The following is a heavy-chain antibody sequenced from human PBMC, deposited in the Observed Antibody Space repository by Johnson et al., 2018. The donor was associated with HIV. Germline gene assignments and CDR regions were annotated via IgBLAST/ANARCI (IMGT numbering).Heavy chain of an antibody. J-gene: IGHJ3*02. Sequence: QMLLVESGGGVVQPGRSLRLSCAASGFTFSSYGMHWVRQAPGKGLEWVSVIYSGGSTYYADSVKGRFTISRDNSKNTLYLQMNSLIAEDTAVYYCARDHSRDEAFDIWGQGTMVTVSS. CDR1: GFTFSSYG. V-gene: IGHV3-NL1*01. D-gene: IGHD5-24*01. CDR3: ARDHSRDEAFDI. CDR2: IYSGGST.